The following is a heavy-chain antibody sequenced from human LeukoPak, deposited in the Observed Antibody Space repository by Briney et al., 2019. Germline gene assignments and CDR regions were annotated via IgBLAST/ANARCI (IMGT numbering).Heavy chain of an antibody. CDR3: ARVVGGRVPVGSRYYYYYMDV. CDR2: INHSGST. V-gene: IGHV4-34*01. D-gene: IGHD2-2*01. J-gene: IGHJ6*03. CDR1: GGSFNGYY. Sequence: SETLSLTCAVYGGSFNGYYWSWIRQPPGKGLEWIGGINHSGSTNYNPSLKSRVTISVDTSKNQFSLKLSSVTAADTAVYYCARVVGGRVPVGSRYYYYYMDVWGKGTTVTVSS.